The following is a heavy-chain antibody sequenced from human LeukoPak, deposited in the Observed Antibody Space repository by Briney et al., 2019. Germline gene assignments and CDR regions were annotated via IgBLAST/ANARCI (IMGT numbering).Heavy chain of an antibody. CDR1: GFTFSSYA. V-gene: IGHV3-30*04. D-gene: IGHD4-23*01. CDR2: ISYDGSQK. CDR3: ARDGGRWLPHEY. Sequence: GGSLRLSCAASGFTFSSYAMHWVRQTPGEALEWVAVISYDGSQKYYADSVKGRFTVSRDNSNNTVYLQMNSLRREDTAVYYCARDGGRWLPHEYWGQGTLVTVSS. J-gene: IGHJ4*02.